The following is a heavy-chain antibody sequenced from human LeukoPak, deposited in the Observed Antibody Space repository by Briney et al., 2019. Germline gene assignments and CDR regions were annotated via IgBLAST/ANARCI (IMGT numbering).Heavy chain of an antibody. V-gene: IGHV3-30*18. Sequence: QPGGSLRLSCAASGFTFSSYGMHWVRQAPGKGLEWVAVISYDGSNEYYADSVKGRFTISRDNSKNTLYLQMNSLRAEDTAVYYCAKRGYCSGGSCLGGAFDIWGQGTMVTVSS. J-gene: IGHJ3*02. D-gene: IGHD2-15*01. CDR3: AKRGYCSGGSCLGGAFDI. CDR1: GFTFSSYG. CDR2: ISYDGSNE.